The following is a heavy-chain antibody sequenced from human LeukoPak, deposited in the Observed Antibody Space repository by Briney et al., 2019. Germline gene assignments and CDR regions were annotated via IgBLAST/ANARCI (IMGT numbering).Heavy chain of an antibody. CDR3: ARDYYYDSSGYLATFDY. D-gene: IGHD3-22*01. J-gene: IGHJ4*02. Sequence: GGSLRLSCAASGFTFSSYSMNWVRQAPGKGLEWVSSISGSSSYIYYADSVKGRFTISRDNAKNSLYLQMNSLRAEDTAVYYCARDYYYDSSGYLATFDYWGREPWSPSPQ. CDR1: GFTFSSYS. CDR2: ISGSSSYI. V-gene: IGHV3-21*01.